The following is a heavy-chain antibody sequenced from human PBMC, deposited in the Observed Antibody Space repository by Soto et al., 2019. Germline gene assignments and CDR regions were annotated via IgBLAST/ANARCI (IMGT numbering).Heavy chain of an antibody. J-gene: IGHJ6*02. CDR3: ARAFIPSVGYCSSTSCLGWDYYYGMDV. V-gene: IGHV6-1*01. CDR2: TYYRSKWYN. Sequence: PSQTLSLTCAISGDSVSSNSAAWNWIRQSPSRGLEWLGRTYYRSKWYNDYAVSVESRITINPDTSKNQFSLQLNSVTPEDTAVYYCARAFIPSVGYCSSTSCLGWDYYYGMDVWGQGTTVTVSS. D-gene: IGHD2-2*01. CDR1: GDSVSSNSAA.